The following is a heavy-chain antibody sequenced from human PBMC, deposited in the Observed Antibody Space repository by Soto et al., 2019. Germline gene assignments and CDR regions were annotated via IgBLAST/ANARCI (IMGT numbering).Heavy chain of an antibody. CDR1: GYTFTSYG. V-gene: IGHV1-18*01. CDR2: ISAYNGNT. Sequence: ASVKVSRKASGYTFTSYGISWVRQAPGQGLEWMGWISAYNGNTNYAQKLQGRVTMTTDTSTSTANMELRSLRSDDTAVYYCARDGVVVVAATPYYGMDVWGQGTTVTVSS. D-gene: IGHD2-15*01. CDR3: ARDGVVVVAATPYYGMDV. J-gene: IGHJ6*02.